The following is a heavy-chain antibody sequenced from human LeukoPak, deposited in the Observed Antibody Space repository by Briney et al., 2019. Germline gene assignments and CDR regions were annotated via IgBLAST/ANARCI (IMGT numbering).Heavy chain of an antibody. CDR3: ARGGGGSGGSFGPIQLWLRVRGYDY. D-gene: IGHD5-18*01. CDR1: GGSISTSNYY. Sequence: PSETLSLTCTVSGGSISTSNYYWGWIRQPPGKGLEWIGNICYSGSTYYSPSLRSRVTISLDTSRNQFSLKLSSVTAAHTAVYYCARGGGGSGGSFGPIQLWLRVRGYDYWGQGTLVTVSS. CDR2: ICYSGST. V-gene: IGHV4-39*07. J-gene: IGHJ4*02.